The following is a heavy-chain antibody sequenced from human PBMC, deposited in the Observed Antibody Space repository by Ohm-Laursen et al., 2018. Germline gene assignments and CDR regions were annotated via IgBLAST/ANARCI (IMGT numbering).Heavy chain of an antibody. CDR2: ISSSSSYI. Sequence: GSLRLSCAASGFTFSSYSMNWVRQAPGKGLEWVSSISSSSSYIYYADSVKGRFTISRDNARSSLFLQMNSLRAEDTAMYYCARDGSYYDVWSGYYGGNGNWFDPWGQGTLVTVSS. D-gene: IGHD3-3*01. J-gene: IGHJ5*02. CDR1: GFTFSSYS. CDR3: ARDGSYYDVWSGYYGGNGNWFDP. V-gene: IGHV3-21*01.